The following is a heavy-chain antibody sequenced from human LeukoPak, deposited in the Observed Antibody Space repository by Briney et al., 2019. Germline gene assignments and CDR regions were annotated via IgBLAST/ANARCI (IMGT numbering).Heavy chain of an antibody. Sequence: SETLSPTCTVSGGSISSGDYYWSWIGQPPGKGLEWIGYIYYSGSTYYNPSLKSRVTISVDTSKNQFSLKLSSVTAADTAVYYCARDAGMVDYWGQGTLVTVSS. J-gene: IGHJ4*02. CDR2: IYYSGST. D-gene: IGHD5-24*01. V-gene: IGHV4-30-4*08. CDR3: ARDAGMVDY. CDR1: GGSISSGDYY.